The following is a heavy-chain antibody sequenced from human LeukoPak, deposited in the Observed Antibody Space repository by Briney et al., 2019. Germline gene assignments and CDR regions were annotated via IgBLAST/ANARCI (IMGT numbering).Heavy chain of an antibody. J-gene: IGHJ2*01. CDR3: ARGSPLDWYFDL. CDR1: GGSISSYY. Sequence: SETLSLTCTVSGGSISSYYWSWIRQPPGKGLDWIGYMYSSESTKYNPSLKSRVTISVDTSGNQFSLKLTSLTAPDTVVYYCARGSPLDWYFDLWGRGTLVTVSS. CDR2: MYSSEST. V-gene: IGHV4-59*01.